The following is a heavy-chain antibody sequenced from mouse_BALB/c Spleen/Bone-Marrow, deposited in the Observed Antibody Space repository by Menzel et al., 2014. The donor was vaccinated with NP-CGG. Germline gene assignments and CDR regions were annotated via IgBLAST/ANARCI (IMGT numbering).Heavy chain of an antibody. J-gene: IGHJ2*01. CDR1: GFTFSSYG. Sequence: ESGGGLVKPGGSLKLSCAASGFTFSSYGMTLGRQTPDKRLELIVTINRNGGSTYYPASVKGRFPISRANTKNTLYLKMSSLKSEDTVKYYCAREKYYSNVRIFEYWGQGTTLTISS. CDR3: AREKYYSNVRIFEY. D-gene: IGHD2-5*01. CDR2: INRNGGST. V-gene: IGHV5-6-3*01.